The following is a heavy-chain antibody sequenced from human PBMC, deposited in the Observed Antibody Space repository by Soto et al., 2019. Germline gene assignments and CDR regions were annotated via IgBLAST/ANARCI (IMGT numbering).Heavy chain of an antibody. CDR2: IYDSGST. J-gene: IGHJ4*02. D-gene: IGHD3-10*01. Sequence: TSENLSLNCTGSGGSLSSYYRSLIRQPPGKGLEWIGHIYDSGSTNYNPSLKSRVNISVDTSKNQFSLKLSSVTAADTAVYYCAREKRYYYGSGSYYNHPDSWGQGTLVTVSS. V-gene: IGHV4-59*01. CDR1: GGSLSSYY. CDR3: AREKRYYYGSGSYYNHPDS.